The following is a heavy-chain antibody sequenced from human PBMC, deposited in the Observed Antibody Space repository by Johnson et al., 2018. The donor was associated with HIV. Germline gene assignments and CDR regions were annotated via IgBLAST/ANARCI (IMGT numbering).Heavy chain of an antibody. CDR3: ARDGDKYSSNWGDAFDI. D-gene: IGHD6-13*01. V-gene: IGHV3-30-3*01. Sequence: QVQLVESGGGVVRPGGSLRLSCAASGFTFSSFAIHWVRQAPGKGLEWVAVISYDGSDKYYADSVKGRFTISRDNSKNTLYLQMNSLRPEDTAVYYCARDGDKYSSNWGDAFDIWGQGTMVTVSS. CDR1: GFTFSSFA. CDR2: ISYDGSDK. J-gene: IGHJ3*02.